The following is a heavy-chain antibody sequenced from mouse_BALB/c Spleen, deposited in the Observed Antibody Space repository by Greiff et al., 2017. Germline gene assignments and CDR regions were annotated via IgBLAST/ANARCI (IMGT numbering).Heavy chain of an antibody. J-gene: IGHJ4*01. Sequence: EVKLVESGGGLVKLGGSLKLSCAASGFTFSSYYMSWVRQTPEKRLELVAAINSNGGSTYYPDTVKGRFTISRDNAKNTLYLQMSSLKSEDTALYYCARLELVYAMDYWGQGTSVTVSS. CDR3: ARLELVYAMDY. V-gene: IGHV5-6-2*01. D-gene: IGHD4-1*01. CDR1: GFTFSSYY. CDR2: INSNGGST.